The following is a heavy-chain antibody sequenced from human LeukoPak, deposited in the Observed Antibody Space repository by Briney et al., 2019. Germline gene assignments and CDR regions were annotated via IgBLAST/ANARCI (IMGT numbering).Heavy chain of an antibody. CDR2: MYPGDSDT. V-gene: IGHV5-51*01. Sequence: GESLKISSRAAGYTFTNYWIGWVRPMPGKGLEWMGIMYPGDSDTRYSPSFQGQVTLSADKSIGTAYLQWSSLKASDTAIYYCAASTYGSGAYVGFDSWGQGTLVTVSS. D-gene: IGHD3-10*01. CDR3: AASTYGSGAYVGFDS. CDR1: GYTFTNYW. J-gene: IGHJ4*02.